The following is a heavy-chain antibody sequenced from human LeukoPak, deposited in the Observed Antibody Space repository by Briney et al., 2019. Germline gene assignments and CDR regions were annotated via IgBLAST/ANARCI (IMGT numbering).Heavy chain of an antibody. Sequence: GGSLRLSCAASGFTFSSHWMHWVRQAPGKGLEWVSAISGSGGSTYYADSVKGRFTISRDNSKNTLYLQMNSLRAEDTAVYYCAKHYDILTGYVDYWGQGTLVTVSS. V-gene: IGHV3-23*01. CDR1: GFTFSSHW. D-gene: IGHD3-9*01. CDR2: ISGSGGST. CDR3: AKHYDILTGYVDY. J-gene: IGHJ4*02.